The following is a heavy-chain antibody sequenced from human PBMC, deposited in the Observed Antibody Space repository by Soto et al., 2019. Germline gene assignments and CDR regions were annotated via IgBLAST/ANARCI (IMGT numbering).Heavy chain of an antibody. J-gene: IGHJ4*02. CDR3: ARGGGGWYVYY. D-gene: IGHD6-19*01. CDR2: INHSGST. V-gene: IGHV4-34*01. Sequence: QVQLQQWGAGLLKPSETLSLTCAVYGGSFSDYYWSWIRQPPGKGLEWIGEINHSGSTNYNPSLKSRVTISVDMSKNQFSLKRSSVTAADTAVYYCARGGGGWYVYYWGQGTLFTVSS. CDR1: GGSFSDYY.